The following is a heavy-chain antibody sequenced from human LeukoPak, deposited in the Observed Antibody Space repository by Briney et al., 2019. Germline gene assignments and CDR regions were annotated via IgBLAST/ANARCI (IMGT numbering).Heavy chain of an antibody. CDR1: GYTFTGYY. D-gene: IGHD3-22*01. J-gene: IGHJ4*02. Sequence: ASVKVSCKASGYTFTGYYMHWVRQAPGQGLEWMGWINPNSGGTNYAQKFQGRVTMTRDTSISTAYMELSRLRSDDTAVYYCARERFVFSSGYYCLPHYWGQGTLVTVSS. V-gene: IGHV1-2*02. CDR2: INPNSGGT. CDR3: ARERFVFSSGYYCLPHY.